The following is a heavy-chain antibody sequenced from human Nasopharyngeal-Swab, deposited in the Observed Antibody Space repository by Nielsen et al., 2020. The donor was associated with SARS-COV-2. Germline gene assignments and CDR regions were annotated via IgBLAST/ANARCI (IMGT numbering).Heavy chain of an antibody. J-gene: IGHJ4*02. V-gene: IGHV1-18*01. D-gene: IGHD6-19*01. CDR2: ISAYNGNT. Sequence: ASVKVSCKASGYTLTSYGISWVRQAPGQGLEWMGWISAYNGNTNYAQKLQGRVTMTTDTSTSTAYMELRSLRSDDTAVYYCARSAIAVAGRGISDYWGQGTLVTVSS. CDR3: ARSAIAVAGRGISDY. CDR1: GYTLTSYG.